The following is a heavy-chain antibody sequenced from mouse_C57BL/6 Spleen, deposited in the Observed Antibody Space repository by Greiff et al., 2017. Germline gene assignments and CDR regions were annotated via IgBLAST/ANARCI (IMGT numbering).Heavy chain of an antibody. J-gene: IGHJ3*01. D-gene: IGHD1-1*01. CDR3: ARQHDGVGGFAY. CDR1: GYTFTSYW. CDR2: IYPGSGST. Sequence: QVQLQQPGAELVKPGASVKMSCKASGYTFTSYWITWVKQRPGQGLEWIGDIYPGSGSTNYNEKFKSKATLTVDTSSSTAYMQLSSLTSEDSAVYCCARQHDGVGGFAYWGQGTLVTVSA. V-gene: IGHV1-55*01.